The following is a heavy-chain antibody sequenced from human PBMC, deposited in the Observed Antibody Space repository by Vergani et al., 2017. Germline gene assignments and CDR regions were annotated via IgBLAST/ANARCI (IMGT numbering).Heavy chain of an antibody. D-gene: IGHD6-6*01. CDR1: GFTFDDYA. Sequence: EVQLVESGGGLVQPGRSLRLSCAASGFTFDDYAMHWVRQAPGKGLEWVSGISWNSGSIGYADSVKGRFTISRDNAKNSLYLQMNSLRAEDTALYYCAKVSGLIAARNYMDVWGKGTTVTVS. CDR3: AKVSGLIAARNYMDV. J-gene: IGHJ6*03. V-gene: IGHV3-9*01. CDR2: ISWNSGSI.